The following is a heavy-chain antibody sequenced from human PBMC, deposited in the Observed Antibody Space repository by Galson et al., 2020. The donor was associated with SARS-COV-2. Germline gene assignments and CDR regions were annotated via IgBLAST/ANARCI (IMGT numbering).Heavy chain of an antibody. J-gene: IGHJ4*02. Sequence: ETSETLSLTCAVSGDSLSSNRYYWDWICQTPGKGLEWIGSIHYGGTTYYIPSLNSRATLSVDTSKNEFSLKLTSVTPADTAAYYCARRGGTKWDYWGQGILVTVSS. V-gene: IGHV4-39*01. CDR2: IHYGGTT. CDR3: ARRGGTKWDY. D-gene: IGHD3-16*01. CDR1: GDSLSSNRYY.